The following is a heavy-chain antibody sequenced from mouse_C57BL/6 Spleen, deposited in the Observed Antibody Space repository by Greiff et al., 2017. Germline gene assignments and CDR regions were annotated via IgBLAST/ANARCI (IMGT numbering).Heavy chain of an antibody. CDR3: ERHYDGYYDWFAY. D-gene: IGHD2-3*01. V-gene: IGHV1-72*01. Sequence: QVQLQQSGAELVKPGASVKLSCKASGYTFTSYWMHWVKQRPGRGLEWIGRIDPNSGGTKYNEKFKSKATLTVDEPASTAYMQLSSLTSEDSAVYDRERHYDGYYDWFAYWGQGTLVTVSA. J-gene: IGHJ3*01. CDR1: GYTFTSYW. CDR2: IDPNSGGT.